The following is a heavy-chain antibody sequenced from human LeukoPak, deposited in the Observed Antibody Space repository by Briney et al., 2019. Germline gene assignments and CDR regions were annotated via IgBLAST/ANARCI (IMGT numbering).Heavy chain of an antibody. CDR3: ARGGSKSGSGPYYYYYYMDV. CDR1: GGTFSSYA. J-gene: IGHJ6*03. V-gene: IGHV1-69*13. Sequence: ASVKVSCKASGGTFSSYAISWVRQAPGQGLEWMGGIIPIFGTANYAQKFQGRVTITADESTSTAYMELSSLRSEDTAVYYCARGGSKSGSGPYYYYYYMDVWGKGTTVTISS. CDR2: IIPIFGTA. D-gene: IGHD3-10*01.